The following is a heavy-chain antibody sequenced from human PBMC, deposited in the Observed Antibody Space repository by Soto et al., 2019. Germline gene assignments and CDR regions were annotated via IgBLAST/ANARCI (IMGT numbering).Heavy chain of an antibody. V-gene: IGHV4-39*01. CDR1: GGSISSSSYY. CDR2: IYYSGST. D-gene: IGHD3-10*01. J-gene: IGHJ6*02. CDR3: ARHHEITMVRGTADYGMDV. Sequence: SETLSLTCTVSGGSISSSSYYWGWIRQPPGKGLEWIGSIYYSGSTYYNPSLKSRVTISVDTSKNQFSLKLSSVTAADTAVYYCARHHEITMVRGTADYGMDVWGQGTTVTVSS.